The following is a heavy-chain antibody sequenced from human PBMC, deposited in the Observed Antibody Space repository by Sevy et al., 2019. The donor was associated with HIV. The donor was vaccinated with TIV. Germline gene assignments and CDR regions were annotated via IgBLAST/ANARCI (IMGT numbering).Heavy chain of an antibody. CDR1: GYTFIDYY. Sequence: ASVKVSCKASGYTFIDYYLIWVRQAPGQGLEWMGRFNPNSGDTNYAQKFQGRVTMTRDASINSAYMELGRLTSDDTAVYYCARGWGFAMANAFDIWGQGTMVTVSS. CDR2: FNPNSGDT. V-gene: IGHV1-2*06. D-gene: IGHD2-21*01. J-gene: IGHJ3*02. CDR3: ARGWGFAMANAFDI.